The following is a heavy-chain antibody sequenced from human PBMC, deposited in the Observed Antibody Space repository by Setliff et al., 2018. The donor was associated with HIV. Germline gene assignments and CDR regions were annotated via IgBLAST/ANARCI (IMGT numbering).Heavy chain of an antibody. Sequence: SETLSLTCAVYGGSFSAYYWSWIRQPPGKGLEWIGEINHSGSTAYNPSLKSRLTITIDTSRNQFSLKLTSVTAADTAVYYCAKFYCPHGVCYGFDIWGQGTMVTVSS. J-gene: IGHJ3*02. V-gene: IGHV4-34*01. CDR3: AKFYCPHGVCYGFDI. D-gene: IGHD2-8*01. CDR1: GGSFSAYY. CDR2: INHSGST.